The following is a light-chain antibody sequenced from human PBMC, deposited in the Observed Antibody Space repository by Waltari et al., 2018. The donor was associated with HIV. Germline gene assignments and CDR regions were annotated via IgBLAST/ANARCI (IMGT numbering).Light chain of an antibody. Sequence: SYELTQPSSVSVSPGQTARITCSGDVLAKKYARWFQQKPGQAPVLVIYKDSGRPSGIPERFSGSSSGTTVTLTISGAQVEDEADYYCYSAADNAVVFGGGTKLTVL. J-gene: IGLJ2*01. CDR2: KDS. CDR3: YSAADNAVV. V-gene: IGLV3-27*01. CDR1: VLAKKY.